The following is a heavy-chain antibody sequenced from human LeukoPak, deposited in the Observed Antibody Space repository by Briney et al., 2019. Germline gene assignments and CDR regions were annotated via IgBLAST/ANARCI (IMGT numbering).Heavy chain of an antibody. Sequence: GGSLRLSCAASGFAFSAYDMHWVRQATGKGLEWVSAIGTGGDTYYSDSLRGRFTISRENAKNSLYLQLNSLRDGDTAVYYCARGTYYDRSTYYPGYWGQGTLVTVTS. CDR2: IGTGGDT. J-gene: IGHJ4*02. V-gene: IGHV3-13*04. CDR3: ARGTYYDRSTYYPGY. D-gene: IGHD3-22*01. CDR1: GFAFSAYD.